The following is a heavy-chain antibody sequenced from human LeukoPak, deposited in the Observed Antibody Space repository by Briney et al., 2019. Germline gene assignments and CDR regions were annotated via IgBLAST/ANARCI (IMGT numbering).Heavy chain of an antibody. J-gene: IGHJ4*02. CDR3: ASGPPYRDNFDY. Sequence: ASVKVSCKASGGTFSSYAISWVRQAPGQGLEWMGRIIPIFGTANYAQKFQGRVTITTDESTSTAYMELSSLRSEDTAVYYCASGPPYRDNFDYWGQGTLVTVSS. V-gene: IGHV1-69*05. CDR2: IIPIFGTA. D-gene: IGHD4-17*01. CDR1: GGTFSSYA.